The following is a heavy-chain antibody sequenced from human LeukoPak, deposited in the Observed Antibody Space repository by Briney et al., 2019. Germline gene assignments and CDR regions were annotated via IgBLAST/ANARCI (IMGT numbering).Heavy chain of an antibody. CDR3: ARNERYGGKVDY. CDR1: GGSFSGYY. V-gene: IGHV4-34*01. D-gene: IGHD4-23*01. Sequence: PSETLSLTCAVYGGSFSGYYWSWIRQPPGKGLEWIGSIYYSGSTYYNPSLKSRVTISVGTSKNQFSLKLSSVTAADTAVYYCARNERYGGKVDYWGQGTLVTVSS. CDR2: IYYSGST. J-gene: IGHJ4*02.